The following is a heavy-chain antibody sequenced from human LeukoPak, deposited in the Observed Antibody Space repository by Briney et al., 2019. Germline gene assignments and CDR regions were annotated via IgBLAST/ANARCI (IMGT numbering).Heavy chain of an antibody. CDR3: ARDLGSGSYCTFDY. Sequence: ASVKVSCKASGYTFISFGICWVRQTPGQGLEWMGCINSYNGKTRYAQKIQGRVTMTTDTSTSTAYMELRSLRSDDTAIYYCARDLGSGSYCTFDYWGQGTLVTVSS. CDR2: INSYNGKT. J-gene: IGHJ4*02. V-gene: IGHV1-18*01. CDR1: GYTFISFG. D-gene: IGHD3-10*01.